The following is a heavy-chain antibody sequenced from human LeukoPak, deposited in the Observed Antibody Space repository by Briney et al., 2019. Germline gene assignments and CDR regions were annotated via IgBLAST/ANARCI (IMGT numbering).Heavy chain of an antibody. Sequence: PGGSLTLSCAASGFTFSSYAMSWVRQAPGKGLEWVAVISYDGSNKYYADSAKGRFTISRDNSKNTLYLQMNSLRAEDTAVYYCARGEAVAGFDYWGQGTLVTVSS. CDR3: ARGEAVAGFDY. D-gene: IGHD6-19*01. V-gene: IGHV3-30*04. CDR1: GFTFSSYA. CDR2: ISYDGSNK. J-gene: IGHJ4*02.